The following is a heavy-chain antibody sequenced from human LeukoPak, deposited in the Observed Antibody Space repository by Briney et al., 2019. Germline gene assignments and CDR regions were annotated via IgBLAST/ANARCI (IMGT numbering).Heavy chain of an antibody. D-gene: IGHD2-2*02. V-gene: IGHV4-39*07. Sequence: SETLSLTCTGTGGSISNSSYCWAWIRQPPGKGLEWIGSIYYSGTTNYNPSLKSRVTISVDTSKNQSSLKLSSVTAADTAVYYCAREDSDCSSTSCYTAIDYWGQGILVTVSS. CDR3: AREDSDCSSTSCYTAIDY. CDR2: IYYSGTT. J-gene: IGHJ4*02. CDR1: GGSISNSSYC.